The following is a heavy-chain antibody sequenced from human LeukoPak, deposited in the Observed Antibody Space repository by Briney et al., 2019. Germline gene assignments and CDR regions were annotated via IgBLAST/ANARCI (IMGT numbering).Heavy chain of an antibody. J-gene: IGHJ5*02. CDR2: INSDGSST. D-gene: IGHD6-19*01. CDR1: GFTFSSYW. V-gene: IGHV3-74*01. CDR3: ATSSGWFGPNWFDP. Sequence: GGSLRLSCAASGFTFSSYWMHWVRQAPGKGLVWVSRINSDGSSTSYADSVKGRFTISRDNSKNTLYLQMNSLRAEDTAVYYCATSSGWFGPNWFDPWGQGTLVTVSS.